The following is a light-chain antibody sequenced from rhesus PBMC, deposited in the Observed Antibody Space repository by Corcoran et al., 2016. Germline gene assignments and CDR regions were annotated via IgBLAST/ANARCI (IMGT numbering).Light chain of an antibody. J-gene: IGKJ1*01. CDR1: QGISSY. Sequence: DIQMTQSPSSLSASVGDTVTITCRASQGISSYLAWYQQKPGKAPKPLIYYAANLESGVPSRFSGSGSGTDFTLTISSLPPEDFATYYCQQYNSAPWTFGQGTKVEIK. CDR3: QQYNSAPWT. CDR2: YAA. V-gene: IGKV1-37*01.